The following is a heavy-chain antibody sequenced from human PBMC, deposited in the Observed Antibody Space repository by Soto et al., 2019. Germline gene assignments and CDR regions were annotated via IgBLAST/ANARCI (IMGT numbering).Heavy chain of an antibody. CDR3: ARVMCSGGSCYFGAAFDI. V-gene: IGHV3-13*01. CDR1: GFTFSSYD. Sequence: GGSLRLSCAASGFTFSSYDMHWVRQATGKGLEWVSAIGTAGDTYYPGSVKGRFTISRENAKNSLYLQMNSLRAGDTAVYYCARVMCSGGSCYFGAAFDIWGQGTVVTVSS. CDR2: IGTAGDT. D-gene: IGHD2-15*01. J-gene: IGHJ3*02.